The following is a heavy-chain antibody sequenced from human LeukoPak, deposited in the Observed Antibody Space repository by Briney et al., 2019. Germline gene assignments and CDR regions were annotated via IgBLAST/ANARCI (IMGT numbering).Heavy chain of an antibody. CDR2: IYTSGST. V-gene: IGHV4-4*07. J-gene: IGHJ6*03. CDR3: ARAVPGWNYADYYYYMDV. Sequence: PSETLSLTCTVSGGSISSYYWSWIRQPAGKGLEWIGRIYTSGSTNYNPSLKSRVTMSVDTSKNQFSLKLSSVTAADTAVYYCARAVPGWNYADYYYYMDVWGKGTTVTVSS. D-gene: IGHD1-7*01. CDR1: GGSISSYY.